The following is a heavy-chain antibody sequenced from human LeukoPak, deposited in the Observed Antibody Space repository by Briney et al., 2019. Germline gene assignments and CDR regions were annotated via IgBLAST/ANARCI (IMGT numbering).Heavy chain of an antibody. V-gene: IGHV4-34*01. J-gene: IGHJ6*03. CDR1: GGSFSGYY. CDR3: ASFSASYYYYYMDV. D-gene: IGHD3-10*01. CDR2: INHSGST. Sequence: SETLSLTCAVYGGSFSGYYWSWIRQPPGKGLEWIGEINHSGSTNYNPSLKSRVTISVDTSKNQFSLKLSSVTAADTAVYYCASFSASYYYYYMDVWGKGTTVTVSS.